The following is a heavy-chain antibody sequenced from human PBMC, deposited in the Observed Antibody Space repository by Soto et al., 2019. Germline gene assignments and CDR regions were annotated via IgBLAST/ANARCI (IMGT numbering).Heavy chain of an antibody. CDR3: AKAWGCKYSSGRSKMENYYFDY. J-gene: IGHJ4*02. V-gene: IGHV3-23*01. CDR2: ISGSGGST. CDR1: GFTFSSYA. Sequence: EVQLLESGGGLVQPGGSLRLSCAASGFTFSSYAMSWVRQAPGKGLEWVSAISGSGGSTYYADSVKGRFTISRDNSKNTLYLQMNSLRAEDTAVYYCAKAWGCKYSSGRSKMENYYFDYWGQGTLVTVSS. D-gene: IGHD6-19*01.